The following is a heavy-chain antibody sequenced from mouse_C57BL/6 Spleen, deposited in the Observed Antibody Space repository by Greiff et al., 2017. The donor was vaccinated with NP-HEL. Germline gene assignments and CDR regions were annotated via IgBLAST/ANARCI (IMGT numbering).Heavy chain of an antibody. CDR2: IYPGSGNT. D-gene: IGHD2-2*01. V-gene: IGHV1-76*01. CDR3: AGGYRYFDY. CDR1: GYTFTDYY. Sequence: VQLQQSGAELVRPGASVKLSCKASGYTFTDYYINWVKQRPGQGLEWIARIYPGSGNTYYNEKFKGKATLTAEKSSSTAYMQLSSLTSEDSAVYFCAGGYRYFDYWGQGTTLTVSS. J-gene: IGHJ2*01.